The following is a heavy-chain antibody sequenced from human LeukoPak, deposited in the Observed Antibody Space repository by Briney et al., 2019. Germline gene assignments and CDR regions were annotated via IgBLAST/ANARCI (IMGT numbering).Heavy chain of an antibody. CDR2: IIDSGKTV. D-gene: IGHD3-22*01. J-gene: IGHJ4*02. V-gene: IGHV3-48*01. CDR1: GFTFSNYS. CDR3: ARADSTIVVWYFDY. Sequence: PGGSLRLSCAASGFTFSNYSMNWVRQTPGKGLEWIAYIIDSGKTVYYADSVKGRFTISRDNAKNSLYLQMNSLRAEDTAVYYCARADSTIVVWYFDYWGQGALVTVSS.